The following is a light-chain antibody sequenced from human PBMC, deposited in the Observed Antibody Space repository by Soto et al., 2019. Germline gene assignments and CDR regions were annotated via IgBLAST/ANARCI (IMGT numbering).Light chain of an antibody. CDR2: HAS. CDR3: QQYDTYPLT. V-gene: IGKV1-5*01. J-gene: IGKJ4*01. CDR1: QSVTHW. Sequence: DVQMAQSPSTLPASVGARVTITCRASQSVTHWLAWYQQRPGKAPKLLFYHASTLATGVPSRFSGSGSGTEFTLTISSLQPDDFATYYCQQYDTYPLTFGGGTKVEVK.